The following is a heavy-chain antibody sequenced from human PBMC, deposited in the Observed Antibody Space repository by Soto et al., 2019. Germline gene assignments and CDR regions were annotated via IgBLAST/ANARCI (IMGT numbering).Heavy chain of an antibody. Sequence: SGPTLVKPTQTLTLTCTFSGFSLSTSGVAVGWIRQPPRKALEWLALIYWDDDKRYSPSLKSRLTITKDTSKNQVVLTMTNMDPVDTATYYCARTQYDILTGYYLFDYWGQGTLVTVSS. CDR2: IYWDDDK. CDR1: GFSLSTSGVA. J-gene: IGHJ4*02. D-gene: IGHD3-9*01. V-gene: IGHV2-5*02. CDR3: ARTQYDILTGYYLFDY.